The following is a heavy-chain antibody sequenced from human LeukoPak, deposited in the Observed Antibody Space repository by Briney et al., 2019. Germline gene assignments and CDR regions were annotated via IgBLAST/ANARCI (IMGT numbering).Heavy chain of an antibody. J-gene: IGHJ4*02. CDR2: ISYDGSNK. Sequence: PGGSLRLSCAASGFTFSSYGMHWVRQAPGKGLEWVAVISYDGSNKYYADSVKGRFTISRDNSKNTLYLQMNSLRAEDTAVYYCAKARQPMVRGVIPGYFDYWGQGTLVTVSS. V-gene: IGHV3-30*18. D-gene: IGHD3-10*01. CDR1: GFTFSSYG. CDR3: AKARQPMVRGVIPGYFDY.